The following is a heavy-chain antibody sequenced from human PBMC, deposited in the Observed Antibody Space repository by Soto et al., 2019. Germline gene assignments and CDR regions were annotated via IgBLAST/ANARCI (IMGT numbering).Heavy chain of an antibody. Sequence: SETLSLTCTVSGGSISSYYWSWIRQPRGKGLEWIADIYYSGSTNYSPSLKSRVTISVDTSKNQFSLNLSSVTAADTAVYFCATYVPDKLAVAGTSDAFDIWGQGTMVTVSS. CDR2: IYYSGST. CDR3: ATYVPDKLAVAGTSDAFDI. V-gene: IGHV4-59*01. J-gene: IGHJ3*02. D-gene: IGHD6-19*01. CDR1: GGSISSYY.